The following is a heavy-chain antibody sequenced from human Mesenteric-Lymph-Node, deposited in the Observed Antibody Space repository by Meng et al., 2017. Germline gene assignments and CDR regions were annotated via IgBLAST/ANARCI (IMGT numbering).Heavy chain of an antibody. CDR3: AREIGGPYCGGDCSYYFDY. D-gene: IGHD2-21*02. Sequence: ASVKVSCTASGGTFSSYAISWVRQAPGQGLDGMGGIIPIFGTANYAQKFQSRITITTDESTSTAYMVLSSMTSDDTAVYYWAREIGGPYCGGDCSYYFDYWGQGTLVTVSS. CDR1: GGTFSSYA. J-gene: IGHJ4*02. CDR2: IIPIFGTA. V-gene: IGHV1-69*05.